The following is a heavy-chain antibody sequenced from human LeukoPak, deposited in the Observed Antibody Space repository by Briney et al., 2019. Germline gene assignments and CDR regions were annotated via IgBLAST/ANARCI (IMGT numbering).Heavy chain of an antibody. CDR1: GGSISSYY. CDR3: ASLSPGGQAIDY. Sequence: SETLSLTCTVSGGSISSYYWSWIRQPPGKGLEWIGYIYYSGSTNYTPSLKSRVTISVDKSKHQFSLKLSSVTAADTAVYYCASLSPGGQAIDYWGQGTLVTVSS. V-gene: IGHV4-59*08. J-gene: IGHJ4*02. D-gene: IGHD2/OR15-2a*01. CDR2: IYYSGST.